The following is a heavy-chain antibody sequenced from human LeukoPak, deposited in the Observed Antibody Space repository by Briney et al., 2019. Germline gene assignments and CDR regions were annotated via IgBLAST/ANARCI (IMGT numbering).Heavy chain of an antibody. V-gene: IGHV4-34*01. Sequence: PSETLSLTCAVYGGSFSGYYWSWIRQPPGKGLEWIGEINHSGSTNYNPSLKSRVTISVDTSKNQFSLKLSSVTAADTAVYYCAREFGYYDILTGYQPAGGRYRKGLYMDVWGKGTTVTVSS. CDR3: AREFGYYDILTGYQPAGGRYRKGLYMDV. CDR2: INHSGST. D-gene: IGHD3-9*01. J-gene: IGHJ6*03. CDR1: GGSFSGYY.